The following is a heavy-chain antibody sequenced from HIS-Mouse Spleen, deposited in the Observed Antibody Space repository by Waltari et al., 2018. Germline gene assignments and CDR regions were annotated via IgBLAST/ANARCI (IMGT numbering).Heavy chain of an antibody. Sequence: EVQLLESGGGLVQPGGSLRLSCAASGFTFSSYAMSWVRQAPGKGLEWVSAISGSGDSANYPNSVKGRFTISKENSKNRLELQMNSLIAEDTAVYYCAKAIQYSYGFDYWGQGTLVTVSS. CDR3: AKAIQYSYGFDY. V-gene: IGHV3-23*01. CDR2: ISGSGDSA. CDR1: GFTFSSYA. J-gene: IGHJ4*02. D-gene: IGHD5-18*01.